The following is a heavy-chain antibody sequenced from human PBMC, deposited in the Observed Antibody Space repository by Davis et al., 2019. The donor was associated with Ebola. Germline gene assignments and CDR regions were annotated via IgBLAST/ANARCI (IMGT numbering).Heavy chain of an antibody. CDR2: LSGSGAST. CDR3: AKREGSAEDY. V-gene: IGHV3-23*01. J-gene: IGHJ4*02. Sequence: PGGSLRLSCAASGFTFSSYAMNWVRQAPGKGLEWVSALSGSGASTYYADSVKGRFTISRDNSKNTLYLQMNSLRAEDTAVYYCAKREGSAEDYWGQGTLVTVSS. CDR1: GFTFSSYA. D-gene: IGHD3-10*01.